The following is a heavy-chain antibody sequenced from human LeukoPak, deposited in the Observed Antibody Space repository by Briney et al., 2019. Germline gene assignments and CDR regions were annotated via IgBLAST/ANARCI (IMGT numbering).Heavy chain of an antibody. CDR2: IYYSGST. CDR1: GGSISSYY. Sequence: SETLSLTCTVSGGSISSYYWSWIRQPPGKGLEWIGYIYYSGSTNYNPSLKSRVTISVDTSKNQFSLKLSSVTAAGTAVYYCARQNGYSYGFFDYWGQGTLVTVSS. CDR3: ARQNGYSYGFFDY. D-gene: IGHD5-18*01. J-gene: IGHJ4*02. V-gene: IGHV4-59*08.